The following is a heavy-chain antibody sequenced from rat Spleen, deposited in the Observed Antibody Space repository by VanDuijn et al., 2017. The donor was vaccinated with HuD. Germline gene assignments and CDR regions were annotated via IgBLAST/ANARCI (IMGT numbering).Heavy chain of an antibody. J-gene: IGHJ4*01. V-gene: IGHV5-25*01. CDR3: ASHRHYSVYVMDA. CDR1: GFTFSDYY. D-gene: IGHD1-1*01. CDR2: ISTGGGNT. Sequence: EVQLVESDGGLVQPGRSLKLSCAASGFTFSDYYMAWVRQAPTKGLEWVASISTGGGNTYYRDSVEGRFTISRDNAKNTLYLQMDSLRSEDTATYHCASHRHYSVYVMDAWGQGASVTVSS.